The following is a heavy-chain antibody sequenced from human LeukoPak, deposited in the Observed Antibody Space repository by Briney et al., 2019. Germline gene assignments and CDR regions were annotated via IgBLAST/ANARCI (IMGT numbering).Heavy chain of an antibody. D-gene: IGHD3-9*01. Sequence: QPGASLRLSCAASGFTFRNYAMSWVRQAPGKGLEWFSAIVGNGVSTYYADSVQGRFTISRDNSKNTLYLQMNSLRAEDTALYYCTKWGDYDGSTGYYDSDYWGQGTLVTVSS. CDR1: GFTFRNYA. J-gene: IGHJ4*02. CDR3: TKWGDYDGSTGYYDSDY. V-gene: IGHV3-23*01. CDR2: IVGNGVST.